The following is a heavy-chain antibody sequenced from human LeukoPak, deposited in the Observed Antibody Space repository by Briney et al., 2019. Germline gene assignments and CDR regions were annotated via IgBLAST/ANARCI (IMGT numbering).Heavy chain of an antibody. CDR3: RHIVTAPAYYFDY. V-gene: IGHV4-39*01. J-gene: IGHJ4*02. D-gene: IGHD2-15*01. Sequence: PSETLSLTCTVSGDSISNSNSYWDWIRQSPGKGLEWIGSVYHSGNTYYTPSLRSRATISVDTSKNQFSLRLRSVTAADTAVYARRHIVTAPAYYFDYWGQGTLVTVSS. CDR1: GDSISNSNSY. CDR2: VYHSGNT.